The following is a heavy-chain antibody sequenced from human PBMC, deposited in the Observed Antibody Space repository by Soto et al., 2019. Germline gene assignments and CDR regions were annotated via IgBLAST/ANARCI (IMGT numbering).Heavy chain of an antibody. Sequence: EVQLLESGGGLVQPGGSLRLSCAASGFSFSSYAMSWVRQAPGKGLEWVSAISGSGGSTYYADSVKGRFTISRDNSKNTLYLQMNSLRAEDTAVYYCAKNYCGGDCPAVSYWGQGTLVTVSS. J-gene: IGHJ4*02. V-gene: IGHV3-23*01. CDR2: ISGSGGST. CDR3: AKNYCGGDCPAVSY. CDR1: GFSFSSYA. D-gene: IGHD2-21*02.